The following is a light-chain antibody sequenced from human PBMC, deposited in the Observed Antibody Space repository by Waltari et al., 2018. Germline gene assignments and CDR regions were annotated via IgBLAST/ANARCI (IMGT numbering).Light chain of an antibody. CDR2: DAS. CDR3: QQRYRWVT. Sequence: EIWLTQAPAALSLSPGERATLSCRASQSISTYLAWYQQKPGQPPRLLIYDASSRATGISARFIGSGSGTDFTLTISSLEPEDFAVYYCQQRYRWVTFGQGTRLEIK. J-gene: IGKJ5*01. V-gene: IGKV3-11*01. CDR1: QSISTY.